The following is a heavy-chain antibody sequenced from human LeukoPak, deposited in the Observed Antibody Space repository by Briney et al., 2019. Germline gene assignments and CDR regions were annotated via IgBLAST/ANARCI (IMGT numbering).Heavy chain of an antibody. Sequence: ASVKVSCKASVYTVTSYGISWVRQAPGQGLEWMGWISAYNGNTHYAQKLQGRVTMTTDTSTSTAYIELRSLRSDDTAVYYCARAVDYYDSSGYWGAFDIWGQGTMVTVSS. CDR2: ISAYNGNT. CDR3: ARAVDYYDSSGYWGAFDI. D-gene: IGHD3-22*01. J-gene: IGHJ3*02. CDR1: VYTVTSYG. V-gene: IGHV1-18*01.